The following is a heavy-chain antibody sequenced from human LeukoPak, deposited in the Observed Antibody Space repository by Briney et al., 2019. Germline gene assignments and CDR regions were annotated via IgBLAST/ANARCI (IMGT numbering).Heavy chain of an antibody. J-gene: IGHJ4*02. V-gene: IGHV3-23*01. CDR1: GFTFNNYA. Sequence: GGSLRLSCAASGFTFNNYALTWVRQTPGKGLECVSAISGDGVSPYYADSVRGRFTISRDNSKNTLYLQMNSLRVEDAAVYFCARDPGAFPYFFDCWGQGTLVTVSS. CDR2: ISGDGVSP. CDR3: ARDPGAFPYFFDC. D-gene: IGHD4/OR15-4a*01.